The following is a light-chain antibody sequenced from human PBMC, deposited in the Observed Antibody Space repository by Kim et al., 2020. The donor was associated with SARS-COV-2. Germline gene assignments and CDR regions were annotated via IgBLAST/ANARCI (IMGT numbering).Light chain of an antibody. J-gene: IGLJ1*01. V-gene: IGLV3-9*01. CDR3: QVWDSSTWV. CDR2: MDS. CDR1: EIGSKT. Sequence: MDKAAGLPGGGNEIGSKTVPWYQQKPGQAPVLVIYMDSHRPSGIPARFSGSNSGNTATLTISRAQAGDEADYYCQVWDSSTWVFGTGTKVTVL.